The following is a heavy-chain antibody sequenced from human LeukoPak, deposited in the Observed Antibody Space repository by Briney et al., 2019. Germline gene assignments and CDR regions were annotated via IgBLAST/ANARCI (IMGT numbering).Heavy chain of an antibody. J-gene: IGHJ4*02. CDR2: IYTSGST. CDR1: GGPFSSGSYY. V-gene: IGHV4-61*02. Sequence: SQTLSLTCTVSGGPFSSGSYYWSWIRQPAGKGLEWIGRIYTSGSTNYNPSLKSRVTISVDTSKNQFSLKLSSVTAADTAVYYCARVGVVPAAIVYWGQGTLVTVSS. D-gene: IGHD2-2*02. CDR3: ARVGVVPAAIVY.